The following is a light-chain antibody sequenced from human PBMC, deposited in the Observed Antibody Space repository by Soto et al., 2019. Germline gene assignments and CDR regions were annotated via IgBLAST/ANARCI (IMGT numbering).Light chain of an antibody. V-gene: IGKV1-9*01. Sequence: DIQLTQSPSFLSASVGDRVTITCRASRGISSYLAWYQQKPGKAPKLLIYAASTLQSGVPSRFSGSGSGTEFTLTISSLQPEDFATYYCQQRSGYPITFGQGTRLEIK. CDR3: QQRSGYPIT. J-gene: IGKJ5*01. CDR1: RGISSY. CDR2: AAS.